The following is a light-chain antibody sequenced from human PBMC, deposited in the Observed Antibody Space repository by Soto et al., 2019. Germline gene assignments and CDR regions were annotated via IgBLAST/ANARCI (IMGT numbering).Light chain of an antibody. CDR1: QSVSSSY. J-gene: IGKJ4*01. Sequence: EIVLTQSPGTLSLSPGERATLSCRASQSVSSSYLAWYQQKPGQAPRLLIYGASSRTTGIRDRFSGSGSGTDFTLTISRLEPEYFAVYYCQRYGSSPLLTFGGETKVEI. CDR2: GAS. V-gene: IGKV3-20*01. CDR3: QRYGSSPLLT.